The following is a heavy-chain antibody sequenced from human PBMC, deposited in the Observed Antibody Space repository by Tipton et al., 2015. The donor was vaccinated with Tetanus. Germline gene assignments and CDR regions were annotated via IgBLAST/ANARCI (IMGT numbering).Heavy chain of an antibody. CDR1: GYTFTGYY. J-gene: IGHJ6*02. D-gene: IGHD3-22*01. V-gene: IGHV1-2*02. CDR2: IDPNSGGT. CDR3: ARDRGDYIYYGMDV. Sequence: QLVQSGAEVKKPGASLKVSCKASGYTFTGYYLYWVRQAPGQGLEWMGWIDPNSGGTIYAQKFQGRVTMTRDTSISTAYMELSRLRSDDTAVYYCARDRGDYIYYGMDVWGPGTTVTVS.